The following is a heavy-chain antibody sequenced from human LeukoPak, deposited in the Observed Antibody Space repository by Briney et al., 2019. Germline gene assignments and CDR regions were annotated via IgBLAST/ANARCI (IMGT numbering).Heavy chain of an antibody. CDR1: GFTFSSYG. CDR2: IRYDGSNK. Sequence: GGSLRLSCAASGFTFSSYGMHWVRQAPGKGLEWVAFIRYDGSNKYYADSVKGRFTISRDNSKNTLYLQMNSLRAEDTAVYYCAKDCVVVPAAIKGHWFDPWGQGTLATVSS. CDR3: AKDCVVVPAAIKGHWFDP. V-gene: IGHV3-30*02. J-gene: IGHJ5*02. D-gene: IGHD2-2*01.